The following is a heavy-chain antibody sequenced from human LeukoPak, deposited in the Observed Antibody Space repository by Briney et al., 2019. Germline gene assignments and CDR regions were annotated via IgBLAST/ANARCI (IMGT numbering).Heavy chain of an antibody. V-gene: IGHV3-33*06. Sequence: WGSLRLSCAASGFTFSSYGMHWVRQAPGKGLEWVAVIWYDGSNKYYADSVKGRFTISRDNSKNTLYLQMNSLRAEDTAVYYCAKDYYDSSGYLPTLGYWGQGTLVTVSS. CDR1: GFTFSSYG. CDR2: IWYDGSNK. CDR3: AKDYYDSSGYLPTLGY. D-gene: IGHD3-22*01. J-gene: IGHJ4*02.